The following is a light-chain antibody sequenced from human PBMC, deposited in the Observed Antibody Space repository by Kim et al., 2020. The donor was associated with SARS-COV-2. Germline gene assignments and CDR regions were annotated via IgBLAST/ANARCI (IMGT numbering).Light chain of an antibody. CDR3: SSYAGSNNLV. CDR2: EVN. Sequence: GQVVTIACTGTSSDVGGYNYVSWYQQHPGKAPKLMIYEVNKRPSGVPDRFSGSKSGNTASLTVSGLQAEDEADYYCSSYAGSNNLVFGGGTQLTVL. V-gene: IGLV2-8*01. CDR1: SSDVGGYNY. J-gene: IGLJ2*01.